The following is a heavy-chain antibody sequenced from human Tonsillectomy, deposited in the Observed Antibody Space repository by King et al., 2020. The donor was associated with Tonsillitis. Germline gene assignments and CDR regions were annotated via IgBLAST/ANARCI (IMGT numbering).Heavy chain of an antibody. D-gene: IGHD4-17*01. V-gene: IGHV3-33*05. J-gene: IGHJ5*02. CDR3: ARGIHDYGDYVGWFDP. CDR1: RFSFSTYG. CDR2: ISYDGSNK. Sequence: VQLVESGGGVVQPGRSLRLSCAASRFSFSTYGMHWVRQAPGKGLEWVAVISYDGSNKYYADSVKGRFTISRDNSKNILYLQMNSLRAEDTAVYYCARGIHDYGDYVGWFDPWGQGTLVTVSS.